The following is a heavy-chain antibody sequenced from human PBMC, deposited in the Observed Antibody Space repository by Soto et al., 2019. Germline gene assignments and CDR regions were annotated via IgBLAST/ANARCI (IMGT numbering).Heavy chain of an antibody. CDR3: ARHVFSGRYFDYYYGMDV. J-gene: IGHJ6*02. CDR1: GGSFSDYY. CDR2: INHSGST. D-gene: IGHD3-9*01. V-gene: IGHV4-34*01. Sequence: PSETLSLTCAVYGGSFSDYYWSWIRQPPGKGLEWIGEINHSGSTNYNPSLKSRVTISVDTSKNQFSLKLSSVTAADTAVYYCARHVFSGRYFDYYYGMDVWGQGTTVTVSS.